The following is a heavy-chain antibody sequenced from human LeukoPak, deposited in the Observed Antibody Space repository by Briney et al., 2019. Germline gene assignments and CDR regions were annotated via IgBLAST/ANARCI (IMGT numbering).Heavy chain of an antibody. D-gene: IGHD3-22*01. V-gene: IGHV3-23*01. CDR1: GFTFSSYA. CDR3: ARRASYDGTIFYFDY. Sequence: GGSLRLSCAASGFTFSSYAMSRVRQAPGKGLEWVSTISGSGGSTYYADSVKGRFTISRDNSKNTLYLQMNSLRAEDTAVYYCARRASYDGTIFYFDYWGLGTLVTVSS. CDR2: ISGSGGST. J-gene: IGHJ4*02.